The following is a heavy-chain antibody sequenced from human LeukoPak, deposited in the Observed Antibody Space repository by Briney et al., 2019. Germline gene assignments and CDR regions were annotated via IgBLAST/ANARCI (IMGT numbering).Heavy chain of an antibody. J-gene: IGHJ4*02. V-gene: IGHV4-39*01. CDR2: VYYSGST. CDR1: GGSITSGLYY. D-gene: IGHD3-16*01. CDR3: ARPLVAAAAFMNY. Sequence: SETLSLTCTVSGGSITSGLYYWAWLRQTPGKGLDWIGSVYYSGSTYYNPSLKSRVTISVDTSKNQFSLKLNSVTAADTALYYCARPLVAAAAFMNYWGQGTLVIVSS.